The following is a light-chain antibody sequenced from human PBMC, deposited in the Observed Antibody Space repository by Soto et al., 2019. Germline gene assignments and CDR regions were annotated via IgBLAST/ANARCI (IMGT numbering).Light chain of an antibody. CDR2: EVS. CDR3: SSYAGSNNLV. J-gene: IGLJ2*01. Sequence: QSALTQPPSASWSPGQSVTISCTGTSSDVGGYNYVSWYQQHPGKAPKLMIYEVSKRPSGVPDRFSGSKSGNTASLTVSGLQAEDEAEYYCSSYAGSNNLVFGGGTKLTVL. CDR1: SSDVGGYNY. V-gene: IGLV2-8*01.